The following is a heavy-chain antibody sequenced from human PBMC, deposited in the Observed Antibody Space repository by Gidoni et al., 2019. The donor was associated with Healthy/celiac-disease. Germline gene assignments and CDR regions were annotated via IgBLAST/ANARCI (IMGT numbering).Heavy chain of an antibody. CDR2: IYTSGST. CDR3: ARSGHSYGGLPLYGMDV. CDR1: GGSISSCY. V-gene: IGHV4-4*07. Sequence: QVQLQESGPGLVKPSETLSLTCTVSGGSISSCYWSWIRQPAGKGLEWIGRIYTSGSTNYNPSLKSRVTMSVDTFKNQFSLKLSSVTAADTAVYYCARSGHSYGGLPLYGMDVWGQGTTVTVSS. D-gene: IGHD5-18*01. J-gene: IGHJ6*02.